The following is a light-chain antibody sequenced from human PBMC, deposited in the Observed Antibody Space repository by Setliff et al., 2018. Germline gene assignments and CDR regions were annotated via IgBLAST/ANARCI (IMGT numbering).Light chain of an antibody. CDR3: CSYARSGTYVV. CDR1: SSDVGGYDL. CDR2: EVN. V-gene: IGLV2-23*02. Sequence: QSVLAQPASVSGSPGQSITISCTGTSSDVGGYDLVSWYQQSPGKAPKVLIYEVNKRPSGVSNRFSGSKSGNTASLTISGLQAEDEADYYCCSYARSGTYVVFGGGTKVTVL. J-gene: IGLJ2*01.